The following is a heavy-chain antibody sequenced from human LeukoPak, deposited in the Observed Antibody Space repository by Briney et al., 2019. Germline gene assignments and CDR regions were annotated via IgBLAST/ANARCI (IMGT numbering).Heavy chain of an antibody. CDR3: IVFGDSNH. CDR2: IHTSGDT. CDR1: GLTGSHNY. Sequence: GGSLRLSCAASGLTGSHNYVSWVRQAPGKGLEWVSAIHTSGDTCYADSVKGRFTISRDTSKNTLYLQINSLRVVDTAVYYCIVFGDSNHWGQGTLVTVSS. J-gene: IGHJ5*02. V-gene: IGHV3-53*01. D-gene: IGHD4-17*01.